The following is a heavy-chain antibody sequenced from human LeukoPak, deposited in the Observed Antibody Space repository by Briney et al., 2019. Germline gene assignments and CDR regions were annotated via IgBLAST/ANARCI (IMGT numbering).Heavy chain of an antibody. J-gene: IGHJ6*02. CDR2: INHSGST. CDR3: ARRDGYYGMDV. D-gene: IGHD5-24*01. V-gene: IGHV4-34*01. Sequence: SETLSLTCAVYGGSFSGYYWSWIRQPPGKGLEWIGEINHSGSTNYNPSLKSRVTISVDTSKNQFSLKLSSVTAADTAVYYCARRDGYYGMDVWGQGTTVAVSS. CDR1: GGSFSGYY.